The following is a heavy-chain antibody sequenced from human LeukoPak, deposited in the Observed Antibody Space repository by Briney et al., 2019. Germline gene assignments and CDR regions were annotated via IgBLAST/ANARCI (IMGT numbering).Heavy chain of an antibody. CDR1: GGSISSGGYY. CDR2: IYYSGST. V-gene: IGHV4-31*03. D-gene: IGHD3-22*01. Sequence: SQTLSLTCTVSGGSISSGGYYWSWIRQYPGKGLEWIGYIYYSGSTYYNPSLKSRVTISVETSKNQFSLKLRSVTAADTAVYYCAGNSSGYYIDYWGQGTLVTVSS. J-gene: IGHJ4*02. CDR3: AGNSSGYYIDY.